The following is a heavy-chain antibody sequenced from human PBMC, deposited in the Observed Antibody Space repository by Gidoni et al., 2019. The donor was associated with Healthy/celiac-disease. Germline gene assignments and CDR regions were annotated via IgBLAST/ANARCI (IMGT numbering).Heavy chain of an antibody. CDR1: GGSFSGYY. D-gene: IGHD2-2*02. V-gene: IGHV4-34*01. Sequence: QVQLQQWCAGLLKPSETLSLTCAVYGGSFSGYYWSWIRQPPGKWLEWIGEINHSGSTNYNPSLKSRVTISVDTSKNQFSLKLSSVTAADTAVYYCARGPYQPLLYPYYYYMDVWGKGTTVTVSS. J-gene: IGHJ6*03. CDR3: ARGPYQPLLYPYYYYMDV. CDR2: INHSGST.